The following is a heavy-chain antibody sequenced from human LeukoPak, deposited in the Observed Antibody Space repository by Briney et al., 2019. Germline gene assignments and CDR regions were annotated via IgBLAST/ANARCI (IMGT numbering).Heavy chain of an antibody. CDR2: IKQDGSEK. J-gene: IGHJ4*02. V-gene: IGHV3-7*01. CDR1: GFTFSSYW. CDR3: ARDLGGLRYFDWQDYYYFDY. Sequence: PGGSLRLSCAASGFTFSSYWMSWVRQAPGKGLEWVANIKQDGSEKYYVDSVKGRFTISRDNAKNSLYLQMNSLRAEDTAVYYCARDLGGLRYFDWQDYYYFDYWGQGTLVTVSS. D-gene: IGHD3-9*01.